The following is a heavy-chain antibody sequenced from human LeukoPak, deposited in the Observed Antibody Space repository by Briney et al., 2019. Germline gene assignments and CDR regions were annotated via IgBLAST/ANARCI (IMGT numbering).Heavy chain of an antibody. D-gene: IGHD2-15*01. V-gene: IGHV4-39*01. CDR1: GASIIINNCY. J-gene: IGHJ4*02. CDR2: VRYSGST. Sequence: SEALSLTCTVSGASIIINNCYWGWIRQPPGKGLEWIGSVRYSGSTDYNPSLKSRVTIFVDASRNQISLKLTSVTAADTAVFYCARLELSGGIKAANYLGQGTLVTVSS. CDR3: ARLELSGGIKAANY.